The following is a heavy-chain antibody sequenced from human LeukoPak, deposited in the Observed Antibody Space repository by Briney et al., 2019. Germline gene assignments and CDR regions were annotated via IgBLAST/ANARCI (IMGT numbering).Heavy chain of an antibody. J-gene: IGHJ6*03. CDR2: INPSGGNT. CDR1: GYTFTSYY. CDR3: ARARPAWYYYYYMDV. Sequence: ASVKVSCKASGYTFTSYYMHWVRQAPGQGLEWMGIINPSGGNTGYAQKFQGRVTMTRNTSISTAYMELSSLRSEDTAVYYCARARPAWYYYYYMDVWGKGTTVTISS. V-gene: IGHV1-46*01. D-gene: IGHD6-6*01.